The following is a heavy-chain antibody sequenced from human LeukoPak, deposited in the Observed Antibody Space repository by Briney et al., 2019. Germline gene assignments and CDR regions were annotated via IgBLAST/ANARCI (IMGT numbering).Heavy chain of an antibody. CDR2: MYTSGET. D-gene: IGHD5-18*01. Sequence: NPSETLSLTCTVSGGSISSYYWSWIRQPAGKGLEWIGRMYTSGETNYNPTLKSRVTISLDTSKNQFSLRLSSVTAADTAVYYCAAGSQSTALVKWGQGTLVTVSP. J-gene: IGHJ4*02. CDR3: AAGSQSTALVK. V-gene: IGHV4-4*07. CDR1: GGSISSYY.